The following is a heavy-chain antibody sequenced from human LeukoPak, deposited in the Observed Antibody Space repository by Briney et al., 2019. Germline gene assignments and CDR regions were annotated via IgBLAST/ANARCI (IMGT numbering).Heavy chain of an antibody. CDR3: ARDFYSGIAVAGTCKY. V-gene: IGHV1-18*01. D-gene: IGHD6-19*01. CDR2: ISAYNGNT. Sequence: ASVKVSCKASGYTFTSYGISWVRQAPGQGLEWMGWISAYNGNTNYAQKLQGRVTMTTDTSTSTAHMELRSLRSDDTAVYYCARDFYSGIAVAGTCKYWGQGTLVTVSS. CDR1: GYTFTSYG. J-gene: IGHJ4*02.